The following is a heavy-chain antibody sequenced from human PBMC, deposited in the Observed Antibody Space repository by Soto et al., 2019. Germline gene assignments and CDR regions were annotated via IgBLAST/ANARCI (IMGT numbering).Heavy chain of an antibody. V-gene: IGHV1-69*01. D-gene: IGHD1-26*01. Sequence: HVQVVQSGSEVKKPGSSVTVSCKASGGTFSSLNWVRQAPGQGLEWMGGIIPIFGRGDPAQKFQGRVTITADESTSTAYLEVTNLRSEDTAVYYCASKPHSGSHFDSWGEGTLVTVSS. CDR1: GGTFSSL. CDR2: IIPIFGRG. CDR3: ASKPHSGSHFDS. J-gene: IGHJ4*02.